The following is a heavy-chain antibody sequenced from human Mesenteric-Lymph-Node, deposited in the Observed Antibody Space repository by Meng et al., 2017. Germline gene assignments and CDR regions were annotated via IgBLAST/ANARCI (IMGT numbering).Heavy chain of an antibody. CDR1: GDSITTYY. V-gene: IGHV4-59*01. CDR2: IYHSAGA. J-gene: IGHJ4*02. Sequence: SETLSLTCTVSGDSITTYYWSWIRQPPGKGLEWIGYIYHSAGANYNPSLKSRVTMSLDTSKNQFSLNLISVTAADTAVYYCVRDRGDGGTTDFWGQGTLVTVSS. CDR3: VRDRGDGGTTDF. D-gene: IGHD1-14*01.